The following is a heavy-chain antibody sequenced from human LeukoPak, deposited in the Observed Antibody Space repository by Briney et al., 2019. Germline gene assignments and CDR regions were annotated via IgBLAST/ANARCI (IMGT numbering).Heavy chain of an antibody. Sequence: KPSETLSLTCAVYGGSFSGYYWSWIRQPPGKGLEWIGEINHSGSTNYNPSLKSRVTISVDTSKNQFSLKLSSVTAADTAVYYCARGRGKGCYDTRAYFDYWGQGTLVTVSS. D-gene: IGHD2-2*01. CDR1: GGSFSGYY. J-gene: IGHJ4*02. V-gene: IGHV4-34*01. CDR2: INHSGST. CDR3: ARGRGKGCYDTRAYFDY.